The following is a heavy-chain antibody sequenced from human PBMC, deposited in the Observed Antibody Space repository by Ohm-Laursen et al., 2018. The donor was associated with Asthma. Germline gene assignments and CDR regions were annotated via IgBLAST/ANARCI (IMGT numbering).Heavy chain of an antibody. J-gene: IGHJ4*02. Sequence: SLRLSCSASGFTFSTYWMKWDRQAPGKGLEWVAKIKQDGSEKFYVDSVKGRFTISRDNAKNSLYLQMNSLRAEDTAVYYCSRGGDYGDYWGQGTLVTVSS. CDR3: SRGGDYGDY. CDR1: GFTFSTYW. V-gene: IGHV3-7*05. D-gene: IGHD4-17*01. CDR2: IKQDGSEK.